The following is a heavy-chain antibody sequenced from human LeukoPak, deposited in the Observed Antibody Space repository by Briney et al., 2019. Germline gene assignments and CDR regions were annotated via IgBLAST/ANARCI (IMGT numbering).Heavy chain of an antibody. D-gene: IGHD2-15*01. CDR1: GGTFSSYA. J-gene: IGHJ6*03. Sequence: EASVEVSCKASGGTFSSYAISWVRQAPGQGLEWMGRIIPILGIANYAQKFQGRVTITTDESTSTAYMELSSLRSEDTAVYYCASGSAYYYYYYMDVWGKGTTVTVSS. CDR3: ASGSAYYYYYYMDV. V-gene: IGHV1-69*04. CDR2: IIPILGIA.